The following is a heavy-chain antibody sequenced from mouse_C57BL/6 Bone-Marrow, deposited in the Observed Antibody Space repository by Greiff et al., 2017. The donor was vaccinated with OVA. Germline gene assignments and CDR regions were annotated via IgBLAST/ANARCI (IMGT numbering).Heavy chain of an antibody. Sequence: EVKLMESGPELVKPGDSVKISCKASGYSFTGYFMNWVMQSHGKSLEWIGRINPYNGDTFYNQKFKGKATLTVDKSSSTAHMELRSLTSEDSAVYYCALDGLYSNYWFAYWGQGTLVTVSA. CDR1: GYSFTGYF. D-gene: IGHD2-5*01. CDR3: ALDGLYSNYWFAY. J-gene: IGHJ3*01. V-gene: IGHV1-20*01. CDR2: INPYNGDT.